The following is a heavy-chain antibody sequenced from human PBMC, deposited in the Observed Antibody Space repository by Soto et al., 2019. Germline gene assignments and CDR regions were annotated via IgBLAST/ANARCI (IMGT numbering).Heavy chain of an antibody. CDR2: ISYDGSNK. J-gene: IGHJ4*02. D-gene: IGHD3-22*01. CDR1: GFTFSSYG. Sequence: LRLSCAASGFTFSSYGMHWVRQAPGKGLEWVAVISYDGSNKYYADSVKGRFTISRDNSKNTLYLQMNSLRAEDTAVYYCAKDALLHIRRPNMIGLWGQGTLVTVSS. CDR3: AKDALLHIRRPNMIGL. V-gene: IGHV3-30*18.